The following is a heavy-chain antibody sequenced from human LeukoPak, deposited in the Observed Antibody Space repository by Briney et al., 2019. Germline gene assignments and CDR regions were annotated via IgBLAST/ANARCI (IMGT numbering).Heavy chain of an antibody. Sequence: GGSLRLSCAASGFTFSSYSMNWVRQAPGKGLEWVANIKQDGSEKYYLDSVKGRFTISRDKAKNSLYLQMNSLRAEDTAVYFCAREGLARGYVFDYWGQGTLVTVSS. V-gene: IGHV3-7*01. CDR1: GFTFSSYS. CDR2: IKQDGSEK. D-gene: IGHD5-12*01. J-gene: IGHJ4*02. CDR3: AREGLARGYVFDY.